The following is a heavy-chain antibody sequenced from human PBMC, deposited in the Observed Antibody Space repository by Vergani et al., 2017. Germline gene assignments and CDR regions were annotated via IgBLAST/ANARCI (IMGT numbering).Heavy chain of an antibody. Sequence: EVQLVQSGAEVKKPGESLKISCKGSGYTFTNYWIVWVRQMPGKGLEWMGSIYPGDSDTRYSPSFQGQVTISADKSISTAYLQWSSLKASDTAMYYCGRQGTIADNYWYFDLWGRGTLVSVSS. V-gene: IGHV5-51*01. D-gene: IGHD1-1*01. CDR3: GRQGTIADNYWYFDL. CDR2: IYPGDSDT. CDR1: GYTFTNYW. J-gene: IGHJ2*01.